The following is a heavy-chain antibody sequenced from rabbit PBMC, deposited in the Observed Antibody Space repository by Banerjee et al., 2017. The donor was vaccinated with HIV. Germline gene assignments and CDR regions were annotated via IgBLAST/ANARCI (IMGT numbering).Heavy chain of an antibody. V-gene: IGHV1S40*01. J-gene: IGHJ4*01. Sequence: QSLEESGGDLVKPGASLTLTCTASGIDFSSYYYMCWVRQAPGKGLEWIACIYAGSSGSAMYASWAKGRFTISKTSSTTVTLQMTSLTAADTATYFCARDLAGVIGWNFNLWGQGTLVTV. CDR3: ARDLAGVIGWNFNL. CDR2: IYAGSSGSA. CDR1: GIDFSSYYY. D-gene: IGHD4-1*01.